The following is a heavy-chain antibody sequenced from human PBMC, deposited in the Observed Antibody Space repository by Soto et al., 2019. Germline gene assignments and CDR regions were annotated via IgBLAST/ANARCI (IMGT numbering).Heavy chain of an antibody. D-gene: IGHD2-15*01. CDR3: AKVPYQAPPYCSGGSCYSVPYFDY. J-gene: IGHJ4*02. CDR2: ISGSGGST. CDR1: GFTFSSYA. Sequence: PGGSLRLSCAASGFTFSSYAMSWVRQAPGKGLEWVSAISGSGGSTYYADSVKGRFTISRDNSKNTLYLQMNSLRAEDTAVYYCAKVPYQAPPYCSGGSCYSVPYFDYWGQGTLVTVSS. V-gene: IGHV3-23*01.